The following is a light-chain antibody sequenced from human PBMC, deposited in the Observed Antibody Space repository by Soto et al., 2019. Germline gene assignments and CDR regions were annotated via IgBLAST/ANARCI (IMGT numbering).Light chain of an antibody. V-gene: IGLV2-14*01. CDR1: SSDVGGYNY. CDR3: SSYTSSSTLYV. J-gene: IGLJ1*01. CDR2: EVS. Sequence: QSALTQPASVSGSPGQSTTISCTGTSSDVGGYNYVSWYQQHPGKAPKLMIYEVSNRPSGVSSRFSGSKSGNTASLTISGLQAEDEADYYCSSYTSSSTLYVFGTGTKVTVL.